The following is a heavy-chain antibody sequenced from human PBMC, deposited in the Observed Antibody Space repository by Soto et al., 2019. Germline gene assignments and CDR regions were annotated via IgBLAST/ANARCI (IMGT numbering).Heavy chain of an antibody. CDR2: IYYSGST. V-gene: IGHV4-39*01. CDR1: DACVSISSCY. CDR3: GRHRSLISMFRGVISTDGSGYFDY. Sequence: SESRYRKCAVSDACVSISSCYWGRIRQPPGKGLEWIGNIYYSGSTYYNPSLKSRITISVDTSKNQFSLMLSSVTAADTAIYFCGRHRSLISMFRGVISTDGSGYFDYWCLGTLVTVSS. D-gene: IGHD3-10*01. J-gene: IGHJ4*02.